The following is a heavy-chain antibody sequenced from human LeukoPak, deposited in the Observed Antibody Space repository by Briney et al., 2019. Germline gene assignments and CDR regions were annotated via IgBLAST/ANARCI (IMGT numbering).Heavy chain of an antibody. CDR2: IYYSGST. D-gene: IGHD6-19*01. CDR3: ARDPIGGNSGWYYFDY. Sequence: SETLSLTCTVSGGSISSSSYYWGWIRQPPGKGLEWIGSIYYSGSTYYNPSLKSRVTISVDTSKNQFSLKLSSVTAADTAVYYCARDPIGGNSGWYYFDYWGQGTLVTVSS. V-gene: IGHV4-39*07. J-gene: IGHJ4*02. CDR1: GGSISSSSYY.